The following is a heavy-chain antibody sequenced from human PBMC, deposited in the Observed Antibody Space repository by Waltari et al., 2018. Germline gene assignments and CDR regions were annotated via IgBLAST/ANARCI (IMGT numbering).Heavy chain of an antibody. CDR2: INEDGSEK. J-gene: IGHJ6*02. V-gene: IGHV3-7*01. CDR1: CLTISSHW. Sequence: EVQLVESGGGLVQPGGSLRLYWAASCLTISSHWMTWVRQAQGKGLEWVANINEDGSEKYYVDSVKGRFTISRDNAKKSLYLQMDTLRVEDTAVYYCARARGLDVWGQGTTVTVSS. CDR3: ARARGLDV.